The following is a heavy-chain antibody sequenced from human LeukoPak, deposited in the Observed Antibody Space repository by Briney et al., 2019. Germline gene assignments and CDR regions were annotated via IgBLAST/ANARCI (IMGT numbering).Heavy chain of an antibody. J-gene: IGHJ4*02. CDR2: INPSGGST. V-gene: IGHV1-46*01. Sequence: GASVKVSCKASGYTFTSYYMHWVRQAPGQGLEWMGIINPSGGSTSYAQKFQGRVTMTRDTSTSTVYMELSSLRSEDTAEYYCARVGGASEQQLVAFDYWGQGTLVTVSS. D-gene: IGHD6-13*01. CDR1: GYTFTSYY. CDR3: ARVGGASEQQLVAFDY.